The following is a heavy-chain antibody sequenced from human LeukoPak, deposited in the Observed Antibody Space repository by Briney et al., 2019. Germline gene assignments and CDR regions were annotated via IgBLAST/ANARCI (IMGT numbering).Heavy chain of an antibody. CDR3: ARGPVFDWTTDYYMDV. CDR2: ISYDGSNK. J-gene: IGHJ6*03. CDR1: GFTFSSYA. D-gene: IGHD3-9*01. V-gene: IGHV3-30*01. Sequence: PGGSLRLSCAASGFTFSSYAMRWVRQAPGQGLEWVAVISYDGSNKYYADSVKGRFTISRDNSKNTLYLQMNSLRAEDTAVYYCARGPVFDWTTDYYMDVWGKGTTVTVSS.